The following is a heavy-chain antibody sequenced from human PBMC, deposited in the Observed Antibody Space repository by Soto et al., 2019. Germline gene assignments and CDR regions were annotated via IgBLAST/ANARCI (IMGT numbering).Heavy chain of an antibody. CDR1: GFTFSSHW. D-gene: IGHD2-15*01. J-gene: IGHJ4*02. CDR2: IQQDGREK. CDR3: ARGAVVAARLNSLDY. V-gene: IGHV3-7*01. Sequence: EVQLVESGGGLVQPGGSLRLSCAASGFTFSSHWMSWVRQAPGQGLEWVANIQQDGREKYYVDAVKGRFTISRDNAKNALELQMNSLRAEDTAVYDCARGAVVAARLNSLDYWGQGTLVTVSS.